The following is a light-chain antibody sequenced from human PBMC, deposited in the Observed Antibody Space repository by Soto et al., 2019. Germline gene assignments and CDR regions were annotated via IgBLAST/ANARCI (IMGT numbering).Light chain of an antibody. Sequence: QSALTQPPSASGSPGQSVTISCTGTSSDVGGYNYVSWYQQYPGKAPKLMIYEVSQRASGVPARFSGSKSGNRASLTVSGLQAEDEADYYCTSYAGSNNYVFGPGTKLTVL. CDR1: SSDVGGYNY. J-gene: IGLJ1*01. CDR3: TSYAGSNNYV. V-gene: IGLV2-8*01. CDR2: EVS.